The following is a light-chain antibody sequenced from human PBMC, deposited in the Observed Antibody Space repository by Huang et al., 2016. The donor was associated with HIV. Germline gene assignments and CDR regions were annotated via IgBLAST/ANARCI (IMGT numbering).Light chain of an antibody. CDR2: DTS. CDR1: QRVRSN. V-gene: IGKV3-15*01. CDR3: QQYNNWPYT. Sequence: EIVMTQSPATLSVSPGERTTLTCRASQRVRSNLAWYQQKVGQAPRLLMSDTSIRATGIPARFSGSGSGTEFTLTISSLQSEDFAIHYCQQYNNWPYTFGQGTKLEIK. J-gene: IGKJ2*01.